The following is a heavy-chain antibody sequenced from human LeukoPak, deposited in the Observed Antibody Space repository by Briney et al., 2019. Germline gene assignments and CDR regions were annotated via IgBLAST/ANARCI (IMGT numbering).Heavy chain of an antibody. CDR2: IYYSGST. V-gene: IGHV4-59*02. J-gene: IGHJ5*02. CDR1: GDYVSTYY. Sequence: SETLSLTCTVSGDYVSTYYWSWIRQPPGKGLEWIGYIYYSGSTNYNPSLKSRVTISVDTSKNQFSLKLSSVTAADTAVYYCARTGDCSGGSCYGNWFDPWGQGTLVTVSS. D-gene: IGHD2-15*01. CDR3: ARTGDCSGGSCYGNWFDP.